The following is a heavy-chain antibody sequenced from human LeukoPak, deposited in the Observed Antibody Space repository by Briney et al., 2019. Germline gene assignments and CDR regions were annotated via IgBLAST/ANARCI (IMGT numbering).Heavy chain of an antibody. V-gene: IGHV4-61*05. CDR3: ARSPPLRNNWFDP. J-gene: IGHJ5*02. Sequence: SETLSLTCTVSGGSISSSSYYWGWIRQPPGTGLEWIGYIYYSGSTNYNPSLKSRVTISVDTSKNQFSLKLSSVTAADTAVYYCARSPPLRNNWFDPWGQGTLVTVSS. CDR1: GGSISSSSYY. D-gene: IGHD4-17*01. CDR2: IYYSGST.